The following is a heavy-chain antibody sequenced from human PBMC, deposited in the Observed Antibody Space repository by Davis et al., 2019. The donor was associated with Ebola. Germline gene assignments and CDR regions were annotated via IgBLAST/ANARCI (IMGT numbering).Heavy chain of an antibody. V-gene: IGHV3-15*01. CDR3: TTAVLDPYDFWSGDYYGMDV. D-gene: IGHD3-3*01. CDR1: GFTFNNHG. J-gene: IGHJ6*02. CDR2: IKSKTDGGTT. Sequence: GESLKISCVVSGFTFNNHGMSWVRQAPGKGLEWVGRIKSKTDGGTTDYAAPVKGRFTISRDDSKNTLYLQMNSLKTEDTAVYYCTTAVLDPYDFWSGDYYGMDVWGQGTTVTVSS.